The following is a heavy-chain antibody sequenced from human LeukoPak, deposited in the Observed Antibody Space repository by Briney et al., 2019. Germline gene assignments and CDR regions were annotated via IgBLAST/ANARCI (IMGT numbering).Heavy chain of an antibody. CDR3: AETGYSTEFDY. D-gene: IGHD6-13*01. Sequence: GGSLRLSCAASGFTFDDYAMHWVRQAPGKGLEWVSGISWNSGSIGYADSVKGRFTISRDNAKNSLYLQMNSLRAEDTALYYCAETGYSTEFDYWGQGTLVTVSS. J-gene: IGHJ4*02. V-gene: IGHV3-9*01. CDR1: GFTFDDYA. CDR2: ISWNSGSI.